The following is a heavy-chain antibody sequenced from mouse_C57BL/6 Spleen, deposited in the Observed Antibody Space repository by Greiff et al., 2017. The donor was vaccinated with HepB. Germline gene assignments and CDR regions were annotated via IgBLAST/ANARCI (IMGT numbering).Heavy chain of an antibody. CDR3: ARGDYDRYFDV. CDR2: ISSGSSTI. J-gene: IGHJ1*03. D-gene: IGHD2-4*01. Sequence: EVMLVESGGGLVKPGGSLKLSCAASGFTFSDYGMHWVRQAPEKGLEWVGYISSGSSTIYYADTVKGRFTISRDNAKNTLFLQMTSLRSEDTAMYYCARGDYDRYFDVWGTGTTVTVSS. V-gene: IGHV5-17*01. CDR1: GFTFSDYG.